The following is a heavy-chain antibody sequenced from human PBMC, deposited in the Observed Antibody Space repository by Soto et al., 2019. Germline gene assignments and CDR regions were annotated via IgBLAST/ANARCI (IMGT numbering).Heavy chain of an antibody. CDR1: GVSTRSYY. D-gene: IGHD2-15*01. Sequence: ETLSLTCAVSGVSTRSYYWSWIRQPPGEGLEWIVNVYYSGSTRYNPSLKSRLTISLDPSNSHFSLGLASVSAADTAVDYCARQGIGSPSFD. CDR2: VYYSGST. V-gene: IGHV4-59*08. J-gene: IGHJ3*01. CDR3: ARQGIGSPSFD.